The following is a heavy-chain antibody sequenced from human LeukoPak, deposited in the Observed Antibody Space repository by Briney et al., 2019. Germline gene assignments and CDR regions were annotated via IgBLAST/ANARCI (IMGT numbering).Heavy chain of an antibody. J-gene: IGHJ4*02. CDR2: INPNSGGT. D-gene: IGHD3-10*01. Sequence: ASVKVSCKASGYTFTGYYMHWVRQAPGQGLEWMGWINPNSGGTNYAQKFQGRVTMTRDTSISTAYMELSRLRSDDTAVYYCVSTIGSGSLPSDYWGQGTLVTVSS. CDR3: VSTIGSGSLPSDY. V-gene: IGHV1-2*02. CDR1: GYTFTGYY.